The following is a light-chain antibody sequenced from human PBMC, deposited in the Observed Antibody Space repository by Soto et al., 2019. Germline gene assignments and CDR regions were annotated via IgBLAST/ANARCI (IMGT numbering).Light chain of an antibody. CDR2: GAS. J-gene: IGKJ1*01. Sequence: EIVLTQSPGTLSLSPGERATLSCRASQSVSSIYLVWYQQKPGQAPRLLIYGASSRATGIPDRFSGSGSGTDFTLTISRLDPEDFAVYYCQQYASSPRTFGQGTKVEI. V-gene: IGKV3-20*01. CDR3: QQYASSPRT. CDR1: QSVSSIY.